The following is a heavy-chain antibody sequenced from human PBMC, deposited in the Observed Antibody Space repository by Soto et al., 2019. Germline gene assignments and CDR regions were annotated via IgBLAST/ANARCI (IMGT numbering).Heavy chain of an antibody. V-gene: IGHV6-1*01. Sequence: PSQTLSLTCAISGDSVFSNSAAWNWIRQSPSIGLEWLGRTFYRSKWYNDYAVSVRSRLTINPDTSKNQFSLQSTSVTPEDTAVYYCARRRSGPGDPFDIWGQGTVVTVSS. CDR1: GDSVFSNSAA. CDR2: TFYRSKWYN. J-gene: IGHJ3*02. CDR3: ARRRSGPGDPFDI.